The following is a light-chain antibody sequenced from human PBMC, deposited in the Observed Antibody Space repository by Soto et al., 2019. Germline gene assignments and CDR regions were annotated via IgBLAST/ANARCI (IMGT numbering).Light chain of an antibody. Sequence: EIVLTQSPGTLSLSPGERATLSCRASQSVGRNYLAWYQQKPGQAPRLLIYGASSRATGIPDRFSGSGSGTDFTLTFSRLEPEGFAVYYCQQYASSALTFGGGTRVEIK. V-gene: IGKV3-20*01. CDR2: GAS. CDR1: QSVGRNY. CDR3: QQYASSALT. J-gene: IGKJ4*01.